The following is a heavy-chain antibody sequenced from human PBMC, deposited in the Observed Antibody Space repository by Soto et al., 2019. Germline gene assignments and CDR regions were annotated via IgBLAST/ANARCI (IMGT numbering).Heavy chain of an antibody. CDR3: EREGFETSSLWLDP. CDR2: MNTNTNTT. J-gene: IGHJ5*02. CDR1: GYAFTNND. V-gene: IGHV1-8*01. Sequence: GASVKVSCTASGYAFTNNDINWVRHAPGQGLEWIGWMNTNTNTTDSAEVFEGRVSLTWDTSISTAYMHLNSLKSDDTAVYYREREGFETSSLWLDPWGQGTLVTVSS.